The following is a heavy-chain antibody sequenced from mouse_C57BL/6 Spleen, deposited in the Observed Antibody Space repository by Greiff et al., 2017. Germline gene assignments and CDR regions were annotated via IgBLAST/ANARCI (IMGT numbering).Heavy chain of an antibody. CDR1: GYTFTSYW. D-gene: IGHD2-3*01. J-gene: IGHJ3*01. CDR2: INPSNGGT. CDR3: VRSLYDGYYVAY. V-gene: IGHV1-53*01. Sequence: ASGYTFTSYWMHWVKQRPGQGLEWIGNINPSNGGTNYNEKFKSKATLTVDKSSSTAYMQLSSLTSEDSAVYYCVRSLYDGYYVAYWGQGTLVTVSA.